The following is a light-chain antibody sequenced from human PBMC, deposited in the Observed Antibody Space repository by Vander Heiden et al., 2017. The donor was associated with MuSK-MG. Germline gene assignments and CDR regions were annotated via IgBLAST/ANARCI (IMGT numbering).Light chain of an antibody. V-gene: IGKV1-33*01. CDR1: HDITNY. CDR2: DAC. Sequence: DIQMTQSPSSLSASVGGRVTISCQASHDITNYLNWFQQKPGKAPKLLIYDACDLETGVPSRFSGSGSGTNFTFSISSLQPEDIATYYCQQDDNVPITFGQGTQLEIK. J-gene: IGKJ5*01. CDR3: QQDDNVPIT.